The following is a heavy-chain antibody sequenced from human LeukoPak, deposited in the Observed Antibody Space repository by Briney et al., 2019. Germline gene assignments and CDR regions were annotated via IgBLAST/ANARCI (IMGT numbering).Heavy chain of an antibody. V-gene: IGHV5-10-1*01. J-gene: IGHJ4*02. CDR1: GSIFTSYW. CDR3: ARHHGLAAMVFFNY. Sequence: GASLQISCKGSGSIFTSYWISWVRPLPGKGLEWMGRIDPSDSYTNYSPSFQGHVTISADKSISTAYLQWSSLKASDTAMYYCARHHGLAAMVFFNYWGQGTLVTVSS. CDR2: IDPSDSYT. D-gene: IGHD5-18*01.